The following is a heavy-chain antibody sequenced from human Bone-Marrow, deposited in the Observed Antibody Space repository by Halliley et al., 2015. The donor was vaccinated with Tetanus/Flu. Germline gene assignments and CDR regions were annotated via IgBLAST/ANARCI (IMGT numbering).Heavy chain of an antibody. J-gene: IGHJ4*01. Sequence: SLRLSCAASGFPFSHFGLNWVRQAPGKGLEWVAVISNEGDEPLYADSVKGRFTMSRDNARNTLSLQMTSLTFEDTAIYYCAASSNGFWRGHLAYWGQGTLVTVAS. CDR3: AASSNGFWRGHLAY. CDR1: GFPFSHFG. V-gene: IGHV3-30*03. CDR2: ISNEGDEP. D-gene: IGHD3-3*01.